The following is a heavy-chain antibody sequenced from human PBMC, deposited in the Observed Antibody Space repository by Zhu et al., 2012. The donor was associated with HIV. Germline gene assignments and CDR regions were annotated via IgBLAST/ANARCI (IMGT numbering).Heavy chain of an antibody. CDR3: ASLXDYGDSNY. Sequence: QVQLQESGPGLVKPSETLSLTCAVSGYSIRSGYYWGWVRQPPGKGLEWIGSIYHSGSIYYNPSLKSRVTMSLDTPKNQFSLNLSSVTAADTAVYYCASLXDYGDSNYWGLGTLVTVSS. CDR1: GYSIRSGYY. CDR2: IYHSGSI. J-gene: IGHJ4*02. V-gene: IGHV4-38-2*01. D-gene: IGHD4-17*01.